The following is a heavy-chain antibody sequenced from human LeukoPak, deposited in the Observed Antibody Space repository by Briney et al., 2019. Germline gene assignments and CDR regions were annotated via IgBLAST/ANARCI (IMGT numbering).Heavy chain of an antibody. D-gene: IGHD4-23*01. V-gene: IGHV3-9*03. CDR1: GFTFDDYA. Sequence: GGSLRLSCAASGFTFDDYAMHWVRQAPGKGLEWVSGISWNSGSIGYADSVKGRFTISRDNAKNSLYLQMNSLRAEDMALYYCAKDMDNSGAFDYWGQGTLVTVSS. CDR2: ISWNSGSI. CDR3: AKDMDNSGAFDY. J-gene: IGHJ4*02.